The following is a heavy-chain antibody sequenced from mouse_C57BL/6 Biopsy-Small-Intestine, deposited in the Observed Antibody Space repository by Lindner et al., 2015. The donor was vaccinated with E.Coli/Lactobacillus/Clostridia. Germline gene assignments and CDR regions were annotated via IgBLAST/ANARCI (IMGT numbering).Heavy chain of an antibody. CDR2: INPYSDAT. Sequence: YTFISYVLYWVKQKPGQGLEWIGYINPYSDATKYNEEFRGKATLTSDKSSSTAYMELSSLTSEDSAVYYCARRDWDFAGFAYWGQGTLVTVSA. CDR1: YTFISYV. CDR3: ARRDWDFAGFAY. V-gene: IGHV1-14*01. D-gene: IGHD4-1*01. J-gene: IGHJ3*01.